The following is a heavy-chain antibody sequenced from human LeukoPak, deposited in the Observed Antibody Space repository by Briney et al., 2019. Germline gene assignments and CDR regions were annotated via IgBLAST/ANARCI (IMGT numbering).Heavy chain of an antibody. D-gene: IGHD3-3*01. J-gene: IGHJ5*02. V-gene: IGHV4-34*01. CDR2: INHSGST. CDR1: GGSFSGYY. Sequence: SETLSLTCAVYGGSFSGYYWSWIRQPPGKGLEWIGEINHSGSTNYNPSLKSRVTISVDTSKNQFSLKLSSVTAAYTAVYYCARGIPSYHFPVLGPGWFDPWGQGTLVTVSS. CDR3: ARGIPSYHFPVLGPGWFDP.